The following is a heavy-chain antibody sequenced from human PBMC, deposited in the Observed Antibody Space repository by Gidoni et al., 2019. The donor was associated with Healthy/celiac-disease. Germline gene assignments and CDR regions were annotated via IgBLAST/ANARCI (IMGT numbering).Heavy chain of an antibody. CDR3: ARDSSAGYYGSGSYLLDY. V-gene: IGHV3-11*01. CDR2: ISSSGSTI. CDR1: GFTFSDYY. D-gene: IGHD3-10*01. J-gene: IGHJ4*02. Sequence: QVQLVESGGGLVKPVGSLRLSCAASGFTFSDYYRSWIRQAPGKGLEWVSDISSSGSTIDYADSGKGRLTISRDNAKNSLYLQMNSLRAEDTAVYYCARDSSAGYYGSGSYLLDYWGQGTLVTVSS.